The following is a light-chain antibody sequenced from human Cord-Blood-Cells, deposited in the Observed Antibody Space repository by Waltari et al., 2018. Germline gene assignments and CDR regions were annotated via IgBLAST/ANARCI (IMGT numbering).Light chain of an antibody. Sequence: EIVMTQSPATLSVSPGERATLSCRASDIVSSNLAWYQQKPGQAPRLLIYGASTRATGIPARFSGSGSGTEFTLTISSLQSEDFAVYYCQQYNNWPLTFGGGTKVEIK. CDR1: DIVSSN. J-gene: IGKJ4*01. CDR2: GAS. CDR3: QQYNNWPLT. V-gene: IGKV3-15*01.